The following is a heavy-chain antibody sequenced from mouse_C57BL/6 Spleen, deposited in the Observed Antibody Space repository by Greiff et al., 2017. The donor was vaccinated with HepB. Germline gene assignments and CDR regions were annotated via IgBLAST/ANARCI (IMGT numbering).Heavy chain of an antibody. CDR1: GFNIKDYY. Sequence: QVQLQQSGAELVKPGASVKLSCTASGFNIKDYYMHWMKQRPEQGLEWIGYIYPRDGSTKYNEKFKGKATLTADKSSSTAYMQLNSLTSEDSAVYFCASGATVVAPYYAMDYWGQGTSVTVSS. V-gene: IGHV1-78*01. CDR2: IYPRDGST. D-gene: IGHD1-1*01. J-gene: IGHJ4*01. CDR3: ASGATVVAPYYAMDY.